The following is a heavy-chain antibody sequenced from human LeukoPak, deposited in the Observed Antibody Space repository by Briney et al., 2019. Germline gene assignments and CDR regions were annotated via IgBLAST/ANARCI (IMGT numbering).Heavy chain of an antibody. CDR3: ARHPGKVTNDWYFDL. D-gene: IGHD4-23*01. V-gene: IGHV1-46*01. Sequence: ASVKVSFKASGYSFTSYYMHWVRQAPGQGLEWMGIINPSGGSTNYAQKFQGRVTITADESTSTAYMELSRLSSDDTAVYYCARHPGKVTNDWYFDLWGRGTLVTVSS. J-gene: IGHJ2*01. CDR2: INPSGGST. CDR1: GYSFTSYY.